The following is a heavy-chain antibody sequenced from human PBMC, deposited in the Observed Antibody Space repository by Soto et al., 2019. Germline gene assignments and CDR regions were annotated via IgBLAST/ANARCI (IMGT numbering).Heavy chain of an antibody. V-gene: IGHV1-24*01. Sequence: ASVKVSSKVSGYTLTGLSMHWVRQAPGKGLEWMGGFDPEDGETIYAQKFQGRVTMTEDTSTDTAYMELSSLRSEDTAVYYCATGYCSGGSCYKRYYYYYGMDVWGQGTTVTVSS. J-gene: IGHJ6*02. CDR1: GYTLTGLS. CDR3: ATGYCSGGSCYKRYYYYYGMDV. CDR2: FDPEDGET. D-gene: IGHD2-15*01.